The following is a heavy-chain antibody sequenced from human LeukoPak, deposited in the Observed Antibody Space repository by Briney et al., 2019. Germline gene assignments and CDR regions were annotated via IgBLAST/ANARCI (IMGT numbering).Heavy chain of an antibody. CDR3: ARDGYSSSFRGTFDY. J-gene: IGHJ4*02. Sequence: ASVKVSCKASGYTFTGYYMHWVRQAPGQGLEWMGWINPNSGGTNYAQKFQGRVTMTRDTSISTAYMELRSLRSDDTAVYYCARDGYSSSFRGTFDYWGQGTLVTVSS. CDR2: INPNSGGT. CDR1: GYTFTGYY. V-gene: IGHV1-2*02. D-gene: IGHD6-13*01.